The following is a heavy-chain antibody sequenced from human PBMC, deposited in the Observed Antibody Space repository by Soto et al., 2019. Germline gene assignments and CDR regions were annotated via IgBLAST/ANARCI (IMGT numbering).Heavy chain of an antibody. CDR3: AKPPWCSGGSCYFPFDY. D-gene: IGHD2-15*01. J-gene: IGHJ4*02. Sequence: SETLSLTCAVSGGSISSSGYSWSRIRQPPGKGLEWIGYIYHSGNTYYNPSLKSRVTISVDRSKNQFSLKLSSVTAEDTAVYYCAKPPWCSGGSCYFPFDYWGQGALVTVSS. CDR1: GGSISSSGYS. V-gene: IGHV4-30-2*01. CDR2: IYHSGNT.